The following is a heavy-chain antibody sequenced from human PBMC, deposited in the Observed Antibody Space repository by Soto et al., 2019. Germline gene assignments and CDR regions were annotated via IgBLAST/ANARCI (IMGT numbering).Heavy chain of an antibody. J-gene: IGHJ6*02. CDR2: INAGNGKT. D-gene: IGHD2-2*01. CDR3: AREGLVLVPTTVNSDYYYYAMDV. V-gene: IGHV1-3*01. Sequence: ASVKVSCKASGYTFTNYAIHWVRQAPGQRLEWMGWINAGNGKTKYSQNFQGRVTITRDTSASIVYMEVNSLRSEDTAVYYCAREGLVLVPTTVNSDYYYYAMDVWGQGTTVTVS. CDR1: GYTFTNYA.